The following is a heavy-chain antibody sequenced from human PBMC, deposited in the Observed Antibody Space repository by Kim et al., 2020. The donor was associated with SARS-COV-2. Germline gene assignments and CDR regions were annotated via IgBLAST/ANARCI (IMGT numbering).Heavy chain of an antibody. V-gene: IGHV5-10-1*01. CDR2: IDPSDSYT. Sequence: GESLKISCKGSGYSFTSYWISWVRQMPGKGLEWMGRIDPSDSYTNYSPSFQGHVTISADKSISTAYLQWSGLKASDTAMYYCARFWEYSSSWYFDYWGQGTLVTVSS. J-gene: IGHJ4*02. CDR3: ARFWEYSSSWYFDY. D-gene: IGHD6-13*01. CDR1: GYSFTSYW.